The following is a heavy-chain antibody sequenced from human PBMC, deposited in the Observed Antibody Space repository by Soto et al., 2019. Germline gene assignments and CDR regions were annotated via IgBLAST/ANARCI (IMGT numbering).Heavy chain of an antibody. V-gene: IGHV3-30*18. CDR1: GFTFSTYA. J-gene: IGHJ4*02. CDR2: ISKDGSDK. Sequence: QVQLVESGGGVVQPGRSLRLSCAASGFTFSTYAMQWVRQAPGKGLEWVVVISKDGSDKHYADSVKGRFTISRDNSKNTLYRQMNSLRAEDTAVYCGAKDGAAAGTFDYWGQGTLVIVSS. D-gene: IGHD6-13*01. CDR3: AKDGAAAGTFDY.